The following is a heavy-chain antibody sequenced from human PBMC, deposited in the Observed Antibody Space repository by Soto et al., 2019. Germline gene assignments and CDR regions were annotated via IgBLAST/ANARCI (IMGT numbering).Heavy chain of an antibody. J-gene: IGHJ3*02. CDR1: AFTLSSYW. Sequence: EVQLVESGGGLVQPGGSLRLSCEASAFTLSSYWMSWVLQAPGKGLEWVANIKPDGSEKYYVDSVKGRFTISRDNTKNSLYLQMSTLRPDETAIYDCARDYEFGFTIWGQGTLGTVSS. D-gene: IGHD3-22*01. CDR2: IKPDGSEK. V-gene: IGHV3-7*01. CDR3: ARDYEFGFTI.